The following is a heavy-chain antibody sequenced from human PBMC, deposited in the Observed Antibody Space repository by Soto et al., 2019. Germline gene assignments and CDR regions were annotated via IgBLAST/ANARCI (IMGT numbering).Heavy chain of an antibody. CDR3: ARLSSGSHYISSCHDY. CDR2: IEPDGSEK. V-gene: IGHV3-7*01. CDR1: GFSFSSYW. D-gene: IGHD1-26*01. J-gene: IGHJ4*02. Sequence: GSLRLSCAASGFSFSSYWMSWVRQAPGKGLEWVANIEPDGSEKYYVDSVKGRFTISRDNAKNSLYLQMNSLRAEDTAVYYCARLSSGSHYISSCHDYWGPGTLVTAPQ.